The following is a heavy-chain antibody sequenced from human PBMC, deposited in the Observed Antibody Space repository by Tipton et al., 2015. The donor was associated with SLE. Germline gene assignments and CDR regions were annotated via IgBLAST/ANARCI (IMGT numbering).Heavy chain of an antibody. CDR1: GGSISSHY. CDR2: IYYSGST. Sequence: TLSLTCTVSGGSISSHYWSWIRQPPGKGLEWIGYIYYSGSTNYNPSLTSRVTISVDTSKNQFSLKLSSVTAADTAVYYCARANRIAVAGYYYMVGWGKGTTVTVSS. V-gene: IGHV4-59*11. D-gene: IGHD6-19*01. CDR3: ARANRIAVAGYYYMVG. J-gene: IGHJ6*03.